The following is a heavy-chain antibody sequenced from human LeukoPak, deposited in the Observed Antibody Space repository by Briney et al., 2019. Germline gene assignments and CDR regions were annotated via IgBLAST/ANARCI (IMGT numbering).Heavy chain of an antibody. CDR1: GFTFSSYS. CDR2: ISSSSSYI. Sequence: AGGSLRLSCAASGFTFSSYSMNWVRQAPGKGLEWVSSISSSSSYIYYADSVKGRFTISRDNAKNSLYLQMNSLRVEDTAVYYCATNGYSSSWGPFDYWGQGTLVTVSS. V-gene: IGHV3-21*01. D-gene: IGHD6-13*01. J-gene: IGHJ4*02. CDR3: ATNGYSSSWGPFDY.